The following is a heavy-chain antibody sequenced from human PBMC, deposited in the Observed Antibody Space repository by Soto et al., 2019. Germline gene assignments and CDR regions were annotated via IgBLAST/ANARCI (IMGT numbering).Heavy chain of an antibody. CDR3: ARVNTARLMFDY. D-gene: IGHD4-17*01. V-gene: IGHV1-18*01. CDR1: GYTFTSYG. CDR2: INAHNGYT. J-gene: IGHJ4*02. Sequence: QVQLVQSGVEVKKPGASVMVSCKASGYTFTSYGISWVRQAPGQGLVWMGWINAHNGYTNYAQRLQGRVTMTTDTSTSTAYMELRSLISDDTAVYYCARVNTARLMFDYWGLGTLVTVSS.